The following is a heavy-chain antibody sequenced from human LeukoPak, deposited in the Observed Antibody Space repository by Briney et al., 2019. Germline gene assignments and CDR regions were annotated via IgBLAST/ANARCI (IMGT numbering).Heavy chain of an antibody. Sequence: ASVKVSCKASGYTFTGYYMHWVRQAPGQGLEWMGWINPNSGGTNYAQKFQGRVTMTRDTSISTAYMELSSLRSEDTAVYYCATDLLGTVFGLDVWGQGTTVTVSS. J-gene: IGHJ6*02. CDR2: INPNSGGT. D-gene: IGHD3-3*01. V-gene: IGHV1-2*02. CDR3: ATDLLGTVFGLDV. CDR1: GYTFTGYY.